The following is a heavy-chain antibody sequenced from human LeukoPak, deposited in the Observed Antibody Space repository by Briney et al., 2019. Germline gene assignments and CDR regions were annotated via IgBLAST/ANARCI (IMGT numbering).Heavy chain of an antibody. CDR3: ARDKGVSGSGDSDY. CDR1: GFTVSNNY. Sequence: GGSLRLSCAASGFTVSNNYMNWVRQAPGKGLEWVSVIYSGGGTYYADSVKGRFTISRDNSKNTLYLQMSSLRAEDTAVYYCARDKGVSGSGDSDYWGQGTLVTVSS. D-gene: IGHD3-10*01. J-gene: IGHJ4*02. CDR2: IYSGGGT. V-gene: IGHV3-66*01.